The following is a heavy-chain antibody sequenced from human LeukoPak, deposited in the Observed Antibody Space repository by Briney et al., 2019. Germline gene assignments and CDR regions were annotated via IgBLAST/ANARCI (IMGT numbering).Heavy chain of an antibody. CDR1: GGTFSSYA. Sequence: ASVKVSCKASGGTFSSYAISWVRQAPGQGLEWMGGIIPIFGTANYAQKFQGRVTITADKSASTAYMELSSLRSEDTAVYYCARDAYGSGRGAKYYYYMDVWGKGTTVTISS. V-gene: IGHV1-69*06. J-gene: IGHJ6*03. D-gene: IGHD3-10*01. CDR2: IIPIFGTA. CDR3: ARDAYGSGRGAKYYYYMDV.